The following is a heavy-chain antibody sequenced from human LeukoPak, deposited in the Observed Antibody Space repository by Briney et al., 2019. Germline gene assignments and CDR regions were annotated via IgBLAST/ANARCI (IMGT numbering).Heavy chain of an antibody. J-gene: IGHJ4*02. CDR2: ISYDGSNK. CDR3: VRDLRVQTEGSVY. V-gene: IGHV3-30-3*01. Sequence: NPGGSLRLSCAASGFTFSSYAMHWVRQAPGKGLGWVAVISYDGSNKYYADSVKGRFTISRDNSKNTLYLQMNSLKAEDTAVYYCVRDLRVQTEGSVYWGQGTLVTVSS. D-gene: IGHD6-25*01. CDR1: GFTFSSYA.